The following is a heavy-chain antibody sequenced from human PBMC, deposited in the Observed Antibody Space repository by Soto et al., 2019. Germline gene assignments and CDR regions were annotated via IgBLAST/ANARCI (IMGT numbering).Heavy chain of an antibody. V-gene: IGHV5-10-1*01. CDR2: IDPSDSYT. CDR1: GYSFTSYW. Sequence: GESLKISCKGCGYSFTSYWISWVRQMTGKGLEWMGRIDPSDSYTNYSPSFQGHVTISAAKSISTAYLQWSSLKASATAMYYCARPTSYSYCYGMDVWGQGTTVTVSS. J-gene: IGHJ6*02. CDR3: ARPTSYSYCYGMDV. D-gene: IGHD3-10*01.